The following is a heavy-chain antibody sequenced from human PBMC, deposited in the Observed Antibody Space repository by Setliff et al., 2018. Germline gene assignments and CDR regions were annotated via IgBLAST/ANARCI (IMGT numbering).Heavy chain of an antibody. J-gene: IGHJ4*02. V-gene: IGHV1-18*01. D-gene: IGHD2-2*01. CDR3: ARGPPDFVVAPPAAKFDF. CDR2: NSA. CDR1: GYTFTNFG. Sequence: GASVKVSCKTSGYTFTNFGINWVRQAPGQGLEWMGWNSAYAQKFQGRVTMTTDTPTSTAYMELRSLRSDDTAVYYCARGPPDFVVAPPAAKFDFWGQGTLVTVSS.